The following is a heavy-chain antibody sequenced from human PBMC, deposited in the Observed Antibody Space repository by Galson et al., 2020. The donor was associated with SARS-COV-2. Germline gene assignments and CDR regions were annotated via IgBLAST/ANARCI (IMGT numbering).Heavy chain of an antibody. D-gene: IGHD2-2*01. V-gene: IGHV1-69*10. CDR1: GGAFSRDS. Sequence: SVKVSCKASGGAFSRDSINWVRQAPGQGLEWMGWITPILGISNYAQKFQGRVTITADKSTGTAYMDLSGLRSEDTAVYYCAKDPAPPITAAGAPFDSWGQGTLVTVSS. J-gene: IGHJ4*02. CDR3: AKDPAPPITAAGAPFDS. CDR2: ITPILGIS.